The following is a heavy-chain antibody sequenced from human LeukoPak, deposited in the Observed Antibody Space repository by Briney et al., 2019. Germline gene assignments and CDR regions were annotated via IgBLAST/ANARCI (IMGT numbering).Heavy chain of an antibody. D-gene: IGHD3-22*01. CDR2: ISGSGGST. CDR1: GFTFSSYA. CDR3: ARCYDSSGYYSLYYFDY. Sequence: GGSLRLSCAASGFTFSSYAMSWVRQAPGKGLEWVSAISGSGGSTYYADSVKGRFTISRDNSKNTLYLQMNSLRAEDTAVYYCARCYDSSGYYSLYYFDYWGQGTLVTVSS. J-gene: IGHJ4*02. V-gene: IGHV3-23*01.